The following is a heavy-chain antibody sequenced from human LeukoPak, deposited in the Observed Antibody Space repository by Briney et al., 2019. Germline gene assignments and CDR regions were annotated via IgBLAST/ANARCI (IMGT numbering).Heavy chain of an antibody. J-gene: IGHJ3*02. CDR3: ARDDYYDSSGYYSRAFDI. Sequence: SETLSLTCTVSGYSISSGYYWGWIRQPPGKGLEWIGSIYHSGSTYYNPSLKSRVTISVDTSKNQFSLKLSSVTAADTAVYYCARDDYYDSSGYYSRAFDIWGQGTMVTVSS. D-gene: IGHD3-22*01. CDR1: GYSISSGYY. V-gene: IGHV4-38-2*02. CDR2: IYHSGST.